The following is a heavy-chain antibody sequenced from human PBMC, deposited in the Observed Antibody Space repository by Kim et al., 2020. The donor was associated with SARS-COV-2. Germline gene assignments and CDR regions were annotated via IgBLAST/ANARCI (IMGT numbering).Heavy chain of an antibody. CDR2: IWYDGSNK. V-gene: IGHV3-33*01. D-gene: IGHD3-22*01. J-gene: IGHJ4*02. CDR3: ARDSVAYYYDSSGHRTLAY. Sequence: GGSLRLSCAASGFTFSSYGMHWVRQAPGKGLEWVAVIWYDGSNKYYADSVKGRFTISRDNSKNTLYLQMNSLRAEDTAVYYCARDSVAYYYDSSGHRTLAYWGQGTLVTVSS. CDR1: GFTFSSYG.